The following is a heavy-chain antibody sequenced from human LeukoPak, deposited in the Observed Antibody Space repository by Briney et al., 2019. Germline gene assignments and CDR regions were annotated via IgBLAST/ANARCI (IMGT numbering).Heavy chain of an antibody. CDR1: GYSFTSYW. V-gene: IGHV5-51*01. CDR3: ARTDTSMVTSNAFDI. D-gene: IGHD5-18*01. CDR2: IYPGDSDT. Sequence: GESLKISCKGSGYSFTSYWIGWVRQMPGKGLEWVGIIYPGDSDTRYSPSFQGQVTISADKSIGTAYLQWSSLKASDTAMYYCARTDTSMVTSNAFDIWGQGTMVTVSP. J-gene: IGHJ3*02.